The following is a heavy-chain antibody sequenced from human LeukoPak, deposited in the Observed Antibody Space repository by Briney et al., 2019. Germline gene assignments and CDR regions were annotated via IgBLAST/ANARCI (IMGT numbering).Heavy chain of an antibody. CDR1: GGSISRSTYY. CDR3: ARAITIGGLFDY. V-gene: IGHV4-39*07. CDR2: IYYSGST. J-gene: IGHJ4*02. D-gene: IGHD3-16*01. Sequence: SETLSLTCTVSGGSISRSTYYWGWIRQPPGKGLEWIGSIYYSGSTYYNPSLKSRVTISVDTSKNHFSLKLSSVTAADTAVYYCARAITIGGLFDYWGQGTLVTASS.